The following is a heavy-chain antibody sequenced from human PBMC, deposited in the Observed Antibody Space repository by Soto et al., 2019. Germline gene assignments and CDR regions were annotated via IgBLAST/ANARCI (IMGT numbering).Heavy chain of an antibody. CDR2: IIPIFGTA. V-gene: IGHV1-69*06. J-gene: IGHJ6*02. D-gene: IGHD5-12*01. CDR3: ARGLLRRGYSGYDDYYYYYGMDV. CDR1: GGTFSSYA. Sequence: SVKVSCKASGGTFSSYAISWVRQAPGQGLEWMGGIIPIFGTANYAQKFQGRVTITADKSTSTAYMELSSLRSEDTAVYYCARGLLRRGYSGYDDYYYYYGMDVWGQGTTVTVS.